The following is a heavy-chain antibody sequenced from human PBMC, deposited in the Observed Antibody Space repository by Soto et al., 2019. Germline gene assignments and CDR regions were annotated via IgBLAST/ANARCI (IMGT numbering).Heavy chain of an antibody. CDR3: ARDPSSWVVPHYYYGMDV. V-gene: IGHV1-46*01. J-gene: IGHJ6*02. Sequence: ASVKVSCKASGYTFTSYYMHWVRQAPGQGLEWMGIINPSGGSTSYAQKFQGRVTMTRDTSTSTVYMELSSLRSEDTAVYYCARDPSSWVVPHYYYGMDVWGQGTTVTVSS. D-gene: IGHD6-13*01. CDR2: INPSGGST. CDR1: GYTFTSYY.